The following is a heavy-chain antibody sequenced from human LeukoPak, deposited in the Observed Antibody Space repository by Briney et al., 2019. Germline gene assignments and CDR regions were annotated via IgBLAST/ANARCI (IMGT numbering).Heavy chain of an antibody. CDR1: GFTFSSYA. J-gene: IGHJ4*02. D-gene: IGHD4-11*01. CDR3: AKGRDGFTYTPNYFDY. CDR2: ISGSGGST. Sequence: PGGSLRLSCAASGFTFSSYAMSWVRQAPGKGLDWVSAISGSGGSTYYADSVKGRFTISRDNSKNTLYLQMNSLRAEDTAVYYCAKGRDGFTYTPNYFDYWGQGTLVTVSS. V-gene: IGHV3-23*01.